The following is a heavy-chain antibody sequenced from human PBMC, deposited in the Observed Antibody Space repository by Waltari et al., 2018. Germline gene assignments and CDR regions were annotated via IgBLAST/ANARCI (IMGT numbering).Heavy chain of an antibody. D-gene: IGHD6-13*01. CDR2: IRYDGSNK. CDR1: GFTFSSYG. J-gene: IGHJ4*02. CDR3: AKDVGSSWTFDY. V-gene: IGHV3-30*02. Sequence: QVQLVESGGGVVQPGGSLRLSCAASGFTFSSYGMHWVRQAPGKGLAWVAFIRYDGSNKYYADSVKGRFTISRDNSKNTLYLQMNSLRAEDTAVYYCAKDVGSSWTFDYWGQGTLVTVSS.